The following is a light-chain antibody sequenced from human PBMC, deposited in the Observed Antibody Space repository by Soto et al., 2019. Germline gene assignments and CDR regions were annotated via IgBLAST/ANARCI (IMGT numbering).Light chain of an antibody. Sequence: DIQMTQTPSSLSASVGDRVTLTCRASQSISSYLNWYQQKPGKAPKLLTYAASSLQRGGPSRFSGSGSGTDFTLTISSLQPEDFATYYCQQSYSTPRTFGGGTKVEIK. CDR1: QSISSY. CDR2: AAS. V-gene: IGKV1-39*01. J-gene: IGKJ4*02. CDR3: QQSYSTPRT.